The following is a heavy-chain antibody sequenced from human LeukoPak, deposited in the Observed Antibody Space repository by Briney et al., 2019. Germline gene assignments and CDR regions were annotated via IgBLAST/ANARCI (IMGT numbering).Heavy chain of an antibody. Sequence: GGSLRLSCVVSGFSFSSYEMNWVRQAPGKGLEWVSYISSSGDSIFYADSLKGRLTISRDNAKNSLYLQMNSLRVEDTGVYYCARGDDYGGNWLDYWGQGTLVTVSS. D-gene: IGHD4-23*01. CDR3: ARGDDYGGNWLDY. V-gene: IGHV3-48*03. CDR1: GFSFSSYE. CDR2: ISSSGDSI. J-gene: IGHJ4*02.